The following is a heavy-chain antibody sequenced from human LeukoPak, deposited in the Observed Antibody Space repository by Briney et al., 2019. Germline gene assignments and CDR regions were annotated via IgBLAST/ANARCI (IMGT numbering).Heavy chain of an antibody. CDR2: INHSGST. Sequence: SETLSFTCAVYGGSFSGYYWSWIRQPPGKGLEWIGEINHSGSTNYNPSLKSRVTISVDTSKNQFSLKLSSVTAADTAVYYCARGLRPSDYWGQGTLVTVSS. CDR1: GGSFSGYY. D-gene: IGHD4-17*01. CDR3: ARGLRPSDY. V-gene: IGHV4-34*01. J-gene: IGHJ4*02.